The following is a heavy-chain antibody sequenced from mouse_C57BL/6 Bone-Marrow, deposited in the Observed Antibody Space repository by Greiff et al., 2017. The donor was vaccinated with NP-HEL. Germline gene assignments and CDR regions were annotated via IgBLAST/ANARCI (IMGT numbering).Heavy chain of an antibody. D-gene: IGHD1-1*01. Sequence: EVHLVESGGGLVKPGGSLKLSCAASGFTFSDYGMHWVRQAPEKGLEWVAYISSGSSTIYYADTVKGRFTISRDKAKNTLFLQMTSLRSEDTAMYYCARGSSYAWFAYWGQGTLVTVSA. CDR2: ISSGSSTI. V-gene: IGHV5-17*01. J-gene: IGHJ3*01. CDR3: ARGSSYAWFAY. CDR1: GFTFSDYG.